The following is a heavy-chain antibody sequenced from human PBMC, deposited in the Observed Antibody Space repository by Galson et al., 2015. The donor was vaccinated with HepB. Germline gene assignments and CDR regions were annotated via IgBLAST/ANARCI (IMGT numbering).Heavy chain of an antibody. CDR1: GFTFSSYA. Sequence: SLRLSCAASGFTFSSYAMSWVRQAPGKGLEWVSAISGSGGSTYYADSVKGRFTISRDNSKNTLYLQMNSLRAEDTAVYYCAKGGSEIAVAGTWWDYWGQGTLVTVSS. CDR3: AKGGSEIAVAGTWWDY. J-gene: IGHJ4*02. CDR2: ISGSGGST. D-gene: IGHD6-19*01. V-gene: IGHV3-23*01.